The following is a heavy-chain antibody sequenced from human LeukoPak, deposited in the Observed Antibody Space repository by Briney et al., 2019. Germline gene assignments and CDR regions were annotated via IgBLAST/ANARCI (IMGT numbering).Heavy chain of an antibody. CDR3: AKNSGSYTYYYGMDV. V-gene: IGHV3-9*01. Sequence: PGGSLRLSCAASGLTFDDYAMHWVRHAPGKGLEWVSGISWNSGSIGYADSVKGRFTISRDNAKNSLYLQMNSLRAEDTALYYCAKNSGSYTYYYGMDVWGQGTTVTVSS. CDR2: ISWNSGSI. CDR1: GLTFDDYA. D-gene: IGHD1-26*01. J-gene: IGHJ6*02.